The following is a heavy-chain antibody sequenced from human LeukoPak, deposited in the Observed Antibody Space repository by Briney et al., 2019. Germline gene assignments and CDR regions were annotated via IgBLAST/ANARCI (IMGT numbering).Heavy chain of an antibody. Sequence: GESLRLSCAASGFTFSSYDMTWVRQSPGKGLEWVSAISGNGGSTYYADSVRGRFTISRDNSKNTQYLQMNSLRAEDTAVYYCAKATGAFSYDTPDYWGQGTLVTVSS. CDR3: AKATGAFSYDTPDY. V-gene: IGHV3-23*01. CDR1: GFTFSSYD. CDR2: ISGNGGST. J-gene: IGHJ4*02. D-gene: IGHD3-16*01.